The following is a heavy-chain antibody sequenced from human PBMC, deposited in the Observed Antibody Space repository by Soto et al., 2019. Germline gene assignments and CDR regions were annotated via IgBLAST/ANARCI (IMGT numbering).Heavy chain of an antibody. CDR2: INAGNGNT. V-gene: IGHV1-3*05. CDR1: GYTFTSYA. J-gene: IGHJ6*02. CDR3: AGDDYGDLYARGMDV. D-gene: IGHD4-17*01. Sequence: QVQLVQSGAEEKKPGASVKVSCKASGYTFTSYAMHWVRQAPGQRLEWMGWINAGNGNTKYSQKFQGRVTITRDTSAGTAYMELSSLRSEDTAVYYCAGDDYGDLYARGMDVWGQGTMVTVSS.